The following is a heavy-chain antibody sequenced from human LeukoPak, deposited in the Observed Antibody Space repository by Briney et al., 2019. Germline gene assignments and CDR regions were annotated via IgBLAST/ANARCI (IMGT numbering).Heavy chain of an antibody. CDR3: AIRNFGNGFHI. D-gene: IGHD3-9*01. CDR1: GGSMSSGNYH. J-gene: IGHJ3*02. V-gene: IGHV4-61*02. Sequence: NSSATLSLTCTVSGGSMSSGNYHWTWIRQPAGKGLEWIGRIFNGRSTNYNPSLKSRATISQDTSKNQFSLDLTSVTAADTAVYYCAIRNFGNGFHIWGQGTLVTVSS. CDR2: IFNGRST.